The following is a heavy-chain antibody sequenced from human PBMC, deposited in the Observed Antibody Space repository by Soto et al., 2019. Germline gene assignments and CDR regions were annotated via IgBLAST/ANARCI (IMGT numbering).Heavy chain of an antibody. CDR3: ATSYGSGYRAFDY. D-gene: IGHD3-10*01. CDR2: INPILSMS. J-gene: IGHJ4*02. CDR1: GDTFAFHS. V-gene: IGHV1-69*02. Sequence: QVKLVQSGAEVRRPGSSVKVSCKASGDTFAFHSINWVRQAPGLGLEWMGRINPILSMSNYVQRFQGRVTMTADTSTSTAYMVLSSQRSEDTAIYYCATSYGSGYRAFDYWGQGALVTVSS.